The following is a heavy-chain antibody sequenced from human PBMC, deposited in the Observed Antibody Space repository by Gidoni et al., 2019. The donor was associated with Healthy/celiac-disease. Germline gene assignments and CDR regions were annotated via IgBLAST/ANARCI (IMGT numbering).Heavy chain of an antibody. V-gene: IGHV1-69*01. CDR1: GGTFSSYA. J-gene: IGHJ4*02. Sequence: QVQLVQSGAEVKKPGSSVKVSCKASGGTFSSYAIRWVRPAPGQGLEWMGWIIPIFGTANYAQKFQGRVTITADESTSTAYMELSSLRSEDTAVYYCASTNYDSSGYSPGPFDYWGQGTLVTVSS. CDR3: ASTNYDSSGYSPGPFDY. CDR2: IIPIFGTA. D-gene: IGHD3-22*01.